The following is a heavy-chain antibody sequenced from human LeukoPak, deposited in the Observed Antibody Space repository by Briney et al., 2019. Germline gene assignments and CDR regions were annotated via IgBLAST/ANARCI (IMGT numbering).Heavy chain of an antibody. V-gene: IGHV3-64*01. J-gene: IGHJ4*02. D-gene: IGHD4-17*01. CDR3: ARRGSNYGDSMDY. CDR1: GFTFSSYD. Sequence: PGGSLRLSCAASGFTFSSYDMHWVRQAPGKGLEYVSAISSKGGSTYYASSVKGRFTISRDNSKNTLYLQMGSLRGEDMAVYYCARRGSNYGDSMDYWGQGTLVTVSS. CDR2: ISSKGGST.